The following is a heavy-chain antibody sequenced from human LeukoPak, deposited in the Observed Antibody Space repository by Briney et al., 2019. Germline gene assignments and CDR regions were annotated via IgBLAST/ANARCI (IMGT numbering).Heavy chain of an antibody. CDR3: ARASYYYDSSGYYYSPYYFDY. D-gene: IGHD3-22*01. CDR1: GFTFSSYS. CDR2: ISETSSFM. V-gene: IGHV3-48*01. Sequence: GGSLRLSCAASGFTFSSYSMNWVRQAPGKGLEWISYISETSSFMYYADSVKGRFTISRDNAKNSLYLQMNSLRAEDTAVYYCARASYYYDSSGYYYSPYYFDYWGQGTLVTVSS. J-gene: IGHJ4*02.